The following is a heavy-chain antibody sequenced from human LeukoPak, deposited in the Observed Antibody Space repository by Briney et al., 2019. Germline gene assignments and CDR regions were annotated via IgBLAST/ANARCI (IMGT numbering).Heavy chain of an antibody. CDR3: ARGYGSPDF. D-gene: IGHD2-15*01. V-gene: IGHV3-7*05. Sequence: GGSLRLSCAASGFTFSGYWMSWVRQAPGKGLEWVASIEQDGSDKYYVDSGKGRFTISRDNAKKTLFLQMNTLRAEDTAVYYCARGYGSPDFWGQGTLVTVSS. J-gene: IGHJ4*02. CDR2: IEQDGSDK. CDR1: GFTFSGYW.